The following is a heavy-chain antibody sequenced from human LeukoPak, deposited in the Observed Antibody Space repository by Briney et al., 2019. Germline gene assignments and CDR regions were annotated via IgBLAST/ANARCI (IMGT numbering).Heavy chain of an antibody. Sequence: SETLPFTCTASGGAISSYYWSWIRQPPGKGLEWIGDIYYSGSTNYNPSLKSRVTISVDTSKNQFSLKLNSVTVADTAVYYCARVPTVRDMDVWGKGPTLSLSS. D-gene: IGHD4-11*01. V-gene: IGHV4-59*01. J-gene: IGHJ6*03. CDR3: ARVPTVRDMDV. CDR1: GGAISSYY. CDR2: IYYSGST.